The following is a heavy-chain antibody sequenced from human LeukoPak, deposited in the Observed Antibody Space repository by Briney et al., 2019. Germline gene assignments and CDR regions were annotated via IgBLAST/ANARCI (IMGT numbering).Heavy chain of an antibody. Sequence: ASVKVSCKASGYTFTSYGISWVRQAPGQGLEWMGWISAYNGNTNYAQKLQGRVTMTTDTSTSTAYMELSSLRSEDTAVYYCASASDYYDSSGYGWYYYGMDVWGQGTTVTVSS. J-gene: IGHJ6*02. V-gene: IGHV1-18*01. CDR1: GYTFTSYG. D-gene: IGHD3-22*01. CDR2: ISAYNGNT. CDR3: ASASDYYDSSGYGWYYYGMDV.